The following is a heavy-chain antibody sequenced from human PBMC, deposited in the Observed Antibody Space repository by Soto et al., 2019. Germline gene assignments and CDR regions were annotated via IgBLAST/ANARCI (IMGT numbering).Heavy chain of an antibody. CDR1: GGPFSNYD. J-gene: IGHJ6*02. CDR2: MNPNSGNT. Sequence: ASVKVSCKASGGPFSNYDMKRARQATGKGLEWMGWMNPNSGNTGYARKFQGRVTMTRNTSITTVYMELSSLRSEDTAVYYCARGRNGMDVWGQGTTVTVSS. V-gene: IGHV1-8*01. CDR3: ARGRNGMDV.